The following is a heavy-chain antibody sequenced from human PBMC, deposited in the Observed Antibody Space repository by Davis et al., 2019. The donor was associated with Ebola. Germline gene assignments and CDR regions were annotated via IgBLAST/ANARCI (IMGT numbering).Heavy chain of an antibody. V-gene: IGHV5-51*01. CDR3: ARHRVESDAFDI. J-gene: IGHJ3*02. CDR1: GYSFPSYW. CDR2: IYPGDFDT. Sequence: KVSCKGSGYSFPSYWIGWVRQMPGKGLEWMGLIYPGDFDTRYSPSFQGQVTLSADKSITTAYLQWSSLKASDTAMYYCARHRVESDAFDIWGQGTMVTVSS.